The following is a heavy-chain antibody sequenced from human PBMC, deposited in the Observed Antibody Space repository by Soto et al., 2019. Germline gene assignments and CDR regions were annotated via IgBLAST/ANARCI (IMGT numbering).Heavy chain of an antibody. J-gene: IGHJ2*01. D-gene: IGHD6-19*01. CDR2: IFSNDEK. V-gene: IGHV2-26*02. Sequence: TLKESGPVLVKPTETLTLTRTVSGFSLSNGRGGVSWIRQPPGKALECLAHIFSNDEKSYSTSLKSRVTISKDTSASQVVLIMTNMDPVDTATYYCARIWRSSGGVNYFDLWGRGTLVTVSS. CDR3: ARIWRSSGGVNYFDL. CDR1: GFSLSNGRGG.